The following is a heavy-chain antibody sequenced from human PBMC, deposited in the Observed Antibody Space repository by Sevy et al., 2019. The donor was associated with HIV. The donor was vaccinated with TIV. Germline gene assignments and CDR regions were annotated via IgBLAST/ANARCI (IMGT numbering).Heavy chain of an antibody. CDR3: ARARGISASF. J-gene: IGHJ4*02. V-gene: IGHV3-7*03. D-gene: IGHD2-15*01. CDR2: INEDGSKQ. Sequence: GGSLRLSCAASGFIFNDYWMHWVRQAPGKGLEWVGNINEDGSKQYYVDSVKGRFTISRDNAKSSVFLEMNSLRVDDAAIYYCARARGISASFWGQGTLLTVSS. CDR1: GFIFNDYW.